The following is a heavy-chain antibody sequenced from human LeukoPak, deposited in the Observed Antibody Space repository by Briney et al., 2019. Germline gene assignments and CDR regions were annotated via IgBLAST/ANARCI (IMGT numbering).Heavy chain of an antibody. V-gene: IGHV4-4*07. CDR3: ARDPEGSGENWFDP. CDR1: GGSFSGYY. J-gene: IGHJ5*02. D-gene: IGHD3-10*01. CDR2: IYTSGST. Sequence: PSETLSLTCAVYGGSFSGYYWSWIRQPAGKGLEWIGRIYTSGSTNYNPSLKSRVTMSVDTSKNQFSLKLSSVTAADTAVYYCARDPEGSGENWFDPWGQGTLVTVSS.